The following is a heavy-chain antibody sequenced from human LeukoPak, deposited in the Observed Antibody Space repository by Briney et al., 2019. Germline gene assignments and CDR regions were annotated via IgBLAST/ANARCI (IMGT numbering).Heavy chain of an antibody. D-gene: IGHD4-17*01. CDR1: GFTFDDYA. Sequence: GRSLRLSCAASGFTFDDYAMHWVRQAPGKGLEWVSGISWNSGSIGYADSVKGRFTISRDNAKNSLYLQMNSLRAEDTALYYCAKDKEDGDYYYGTDVWGQGTTVTVSS. V-gene: IGHV3-9*01. CDR3: AKDKEDGDYYYGTDV. CDR2: ISWNSGSI. J-gene: IGHJ6*02.